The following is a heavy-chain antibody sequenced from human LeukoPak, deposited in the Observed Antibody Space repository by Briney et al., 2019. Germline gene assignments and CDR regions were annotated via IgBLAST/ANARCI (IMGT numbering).Heavy chain of an antibody. Sequence: GGSLRLSCVASGFTFSSYMMNWVRQAPGKGLEWVSSISTSSSYIYYADSVKGRFTISRDNAKNSLFLQMNSLRAEDTAVYYCARDGSGWSNWFDPWGQGTLVTVSS. CDR3: ARDGSGWSNWFDP. CDR2: ISTSSSYI. J-gene: IGHJ5*02. CDR1: GFTFSSYM. D-gene: IGHD6-19*01. V-gene: IGHV3-21*01.